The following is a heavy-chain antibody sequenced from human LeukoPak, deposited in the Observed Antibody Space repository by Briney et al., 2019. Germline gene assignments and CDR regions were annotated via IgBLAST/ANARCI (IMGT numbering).Heavy chain of an antibody. Sequence: SQTLSLTCTVSGGSISSGGYYWSWIRQHPGKGLEWIGYIYYSGSTYYNPSLKSRVTISVDTSKNQFSLKLSSVTAADTAVYYCARARPRYSSSWGFDYWGQGTLVTVSS. V-gene: IGHV4-31*03. D-gene: IGHD6-6*01. CDR1: GGSISSGGYY. CDR3: ARARPRYSSSWGFDY. CDR2: IYYSGST. J-gene: IGHJ4*02.